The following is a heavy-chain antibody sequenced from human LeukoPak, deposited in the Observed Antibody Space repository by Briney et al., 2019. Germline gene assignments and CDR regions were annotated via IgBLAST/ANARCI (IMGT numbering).Heavy chain of an antibody. D-gene: IGHD5-12*01. Sequence: PGRSLRLSCAASGFTFSSYGMHWVRQAPGKGLEWVALISYDGSNKYYADSVKGRFTISRDNSKNTLYLQMNSLRAEDTAVYYCAKDRVSGYDYFDYWGQGILVTVSS. CDR1: GFTFSSYG. CDR3: AKDRVSGYDYFDY. J-gene: IGHJ4*02. CDR2: ISYDGSNK. V-gene: IGHV3-30*18.